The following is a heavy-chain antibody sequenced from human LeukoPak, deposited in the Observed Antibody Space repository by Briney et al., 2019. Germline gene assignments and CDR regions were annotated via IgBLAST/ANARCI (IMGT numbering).Heavy chain of an antibody. D-gene: IGHD3-10*01. J-gene: IGHJ4*02. V-gene: IGHV3-21*01. Sequence: GGSLRLSCAASGFTFSSYSMNWVRRAPGKGLEWVSSISSSSSYIYYADSVKGRFTISRDNAKNSLYLQMNSLRAEDTAVYYCARDDYGSGSSFDYWGQGTLVTVSS. CDR2: ISSSSSYI. CDR3: ARDDYGSGSSFDY. CDR1: GFTFSSYS.